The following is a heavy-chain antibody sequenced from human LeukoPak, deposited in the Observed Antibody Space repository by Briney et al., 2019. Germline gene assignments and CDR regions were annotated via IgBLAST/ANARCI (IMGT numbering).Heavy chain of an antibody. CDR3: ARVANSNYYFDC. Sequence: GGSQRLSCTASGFTFSPYNMNWVRQTPGKGLEWLSYISGSSGTIYYADSVKGRFTISRDNAKNSLDLQMNSLRDEHTALYYCARVANSNYYFDCWGQGTLLTVSS. V-gene: IGHV3-48*02. J-gene: IGHJ4*02. D-gene: IGHD1-7*01. CDR1: GFTFSPYN. CDR2: ISGSSGTI.